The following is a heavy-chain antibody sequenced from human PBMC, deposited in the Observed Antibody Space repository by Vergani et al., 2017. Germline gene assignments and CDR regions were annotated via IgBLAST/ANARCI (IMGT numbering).Heavy chain of an antibody. J-gene: IGHJ6*02. Sequence: QVQLVESGGGLVKPGGSLRLSCAASGFTFSDHYMSWVRQAPGKGLEWISYMSSGDSIYYADSVKGRFTVSRDNTKNTLYLQMNSLRAEDTAVYYCARETDTGSSVSYNYYAMYVWAQGTTVSVSS. CDR1: GFTFSDHY. CDR2: MSSGDSI. CDR3: ARETDTGSSVSYNYYAMYV. V-gene: IGHV3-11*04. D-gene: IGHD3-9*01.